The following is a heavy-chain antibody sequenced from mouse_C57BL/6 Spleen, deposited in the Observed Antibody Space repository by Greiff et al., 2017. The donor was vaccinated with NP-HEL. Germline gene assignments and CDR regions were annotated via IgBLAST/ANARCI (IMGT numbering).Heavy chain of an antibody. D-gene: IGHD1-1*01. V-gene: IGHV1-19*01. CDR3: ARSPLRNWYFDV. Sequence: EVQLQQSGPVLVKPGASVKMSCKASGYTFTDYYMNWVKQSHGKSLEWIGVINPYNGGTSYNQKFKGKATLTVDKSSSTAYMELNSLTSEDSAVYYCARSPLRNWYFDVWGTGTTVTVSS. CDR1: GYTFTDYY. CDR2: INPYNGGT. J-gene: IGHJ1*03.